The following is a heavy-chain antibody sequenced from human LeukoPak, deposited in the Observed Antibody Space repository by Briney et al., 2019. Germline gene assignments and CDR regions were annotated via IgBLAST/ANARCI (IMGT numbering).Heavy chain of an antibody. CDR3: VSATGDSNGWWNY. J-gene: IGHJ4*02. V-gene: IGHV1-2*02. Sequence: GASVKVSCKASGYTFTGYYMHWVRQAPGQGLEWIGWINPYSGGTNYEQKFQGRVTMTRDTSISTAYMELSRLRSDDTAVYYCVSATGDSNGWWNYWGQGTLVTVSS. CDR1: GYTFTGYY. D-gene: IGHD6-19*01. CDR2: INPYSGGT.